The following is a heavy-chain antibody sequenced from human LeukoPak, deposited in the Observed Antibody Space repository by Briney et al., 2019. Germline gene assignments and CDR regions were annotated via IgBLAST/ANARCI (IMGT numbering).Heavy chain of an antibody. CDR2: IWYDGSNK. CDR3: AKARQTYDNWFDP. CDR1: EFTFNIYD. D-gene: IGHD2-2*01. J-gene: IGHJ5*02. Sequence: GGSLRLSCAASEFTFNIYDMHWVRQAPGKGLEWVAVIWYDGSNKYYADSVKGRFTISRDNSKNTLYLQMNSLRAEDTAVYYCAKARQTYDNWFDPWGQGTLVTVSS. V-gene: IGHV3-33*06.